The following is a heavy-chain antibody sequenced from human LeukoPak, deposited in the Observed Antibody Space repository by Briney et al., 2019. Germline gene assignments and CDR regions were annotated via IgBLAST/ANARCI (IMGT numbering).Heavy chain of an antibody. V-gene: IGHV1-8*01. CDR3: ARADMVRGKFLFDY. J-gene: IGHJ4*02. Sequence: ASVKVSCKASGYTFTSYDINRVRQATGQGLEWMGWMNPNSGNTGYAQKFQGRVTMTRNTSISTAYMELSSLRSEDTAVYYCARADMVRGKFLFDYWGQGTLVTVSS. D-gene: IGHD3-10*01. CDR2: MNPNSGNT. CDR1: GYTFTSYD.